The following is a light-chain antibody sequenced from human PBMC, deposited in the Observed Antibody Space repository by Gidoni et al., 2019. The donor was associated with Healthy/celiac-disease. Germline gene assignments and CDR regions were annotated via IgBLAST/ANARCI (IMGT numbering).Light chain of an antibody. V-gene: IGKV1-33*01. J-gene: IGKJ4*01. CDR1: QAISNY. Sequence: DIPMTQSPSSLSASVGDRVTITCQASQAISNYLNWYQQKPGKAPKLLIYDASNLETGVPSRFSGSGSGTDFTFTISRLQPEDIATYYCQQYDNLLRTFGGGTKVEIK. CDR3: QQYDNLLRT. CDR2: DAS.